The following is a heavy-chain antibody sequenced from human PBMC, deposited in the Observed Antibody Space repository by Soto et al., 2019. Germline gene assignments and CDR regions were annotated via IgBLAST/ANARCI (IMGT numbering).Heavy chain of an antibody. Sequence: EVQLVESGGGLVQPGGSLRLSCAASGFTLSRYWMHWVRQAPGKGLVWVSRINSDESVTTYADSVKGRFTISRDNAKNTLYRPMSSLRAEDTAVYYCARDTELPLDYWGQGTLVTVSS. D-gene: IGHD3-10*01. J-gene: IGHJ4*02. CDR3: ARDTELPLDY. CDR2: INSDESVT. CDR1: GFTLSRYW. V-gene: IGHV3-74*01.